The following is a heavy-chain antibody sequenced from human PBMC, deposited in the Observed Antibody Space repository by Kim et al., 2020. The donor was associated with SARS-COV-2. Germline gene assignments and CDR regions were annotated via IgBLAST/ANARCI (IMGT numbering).Heavy chain of an antibody. D-gene: IGHD6-19*01. Sequence: SETLSLTCAVYGGSFSGYYWTWIRQPPGKGLEWIGEINHSGSTNYNPSLKSRVTISVDTSKNQFSLNLSSVTAADTAVYYCASLSIAVAGTYYFDHWGQGTLVTVSS. CDR1: GGSFSGYY. V-gene: IGHV4-34*01. CDR3: ASLSIAVAGTYYFDH. CDR2: INHSGST. J-gene: IGHJ4*02.